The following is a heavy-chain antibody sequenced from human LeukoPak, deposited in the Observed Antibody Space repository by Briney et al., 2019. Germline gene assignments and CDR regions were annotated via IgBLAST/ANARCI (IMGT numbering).Heavy chain of an antibody. D-gene: IGHD2-2*01. V-gene: IGHV3-23*01. CDR3: AKDVGGSFPRYRCSSTSCYYYYYYYMDV. CDR2: ISGSGGST. CDR1: GFTFSSYA. Sequence: GGSLRLSCAASGFTFSSYAMSWVRQAPGKGLEWVSAISGSGGSTYYADSVKGRFTISRDNSKNTLYLQMNSLRAEDTAVYYCAKDVGGSFPRYRCSSTSCYYYYYYYMDVWGKGTTVTVSS. J-gene: IGHJ6*03.